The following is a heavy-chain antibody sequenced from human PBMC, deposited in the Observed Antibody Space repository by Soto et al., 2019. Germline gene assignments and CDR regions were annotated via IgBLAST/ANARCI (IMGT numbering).Heavy chain of an antibody. Sequence: QLVESGGGVVQPGGSLGLSCAASGFTFSSYGIHWIRQAPGKGLEWVAVALYDGSKKYYADSVKGRFTISRDNSKNTLYLQMNSQRPDDTAVYYCAKLLYDILAPIPWGQGTLVTVSS. CDR2: ALYDGSKK. J-gene: IGHJ5*02. D-gene: IGHD3-9*01. V-gene: IGHV3-30*18. CDR3: AKLLYDILAPIP. CDR1: GFTFSSYG.